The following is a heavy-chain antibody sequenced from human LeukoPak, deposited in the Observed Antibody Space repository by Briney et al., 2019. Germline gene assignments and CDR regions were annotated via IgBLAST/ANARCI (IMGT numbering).Heavy chain of an antibody. CDR3: ARDPADTLGYCSGGSCYFDNWFDP. CDR2: ISSSGSTI. D-gene: IGHD2-15*01. CDR1: GFTFSSYE. V-gene: IGHV3-48*03. Sequence: GGSLRLSCAASGFTFSSYEMNWLRQAPGKGLEWVSYISSSGSTIYYGDSVEGRFTISRDNAKNSLYLQMNSLRAEDTAVYYCARDPADTLGYCSGGSCYFDNWFDPWGQGTLVTVSS. J-gene: IGHJ5*02.